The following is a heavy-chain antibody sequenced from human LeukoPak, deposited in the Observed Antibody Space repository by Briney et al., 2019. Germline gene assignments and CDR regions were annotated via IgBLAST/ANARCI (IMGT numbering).Heavy chain of an antibody. CDR3: ARDLFVRITMIVEYGSDI. V-gene: IGHV1-69*05. Sequence: SVKVSCKASGGTFSSYAISWVRQAPGQGLEWMGRIIPIFGTANYAQKFQGRVTITTDESTSTAYMELSSLRSEDTAVYYCARDLFVRITMIVEYGSDIWGQGTMVTVSS. CDR1: GGTFSSYA. J-gene: IGHJ3*02. CDR2: IIPIFGTA. D-gene: IGHD3-22*01.